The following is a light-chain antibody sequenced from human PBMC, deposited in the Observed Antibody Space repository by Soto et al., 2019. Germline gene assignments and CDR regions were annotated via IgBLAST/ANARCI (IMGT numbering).Light chain of an antibody. CDR2: GAS. CDR3: QQYNSWTTIT. CDR1: QSISSK. V-gene: IGKV3-15*01. Sequence: EIVMTQSPATLSVSPGERATLSCRASQSISSKLGWYQQRPGQAPRLLIYGASTRATGIPARFSGSGSGTEFTLTLSSLQSEDSAVYYCQQYNSWTTITCGQGTRLEIK. J-gene: IGKJ5*01.